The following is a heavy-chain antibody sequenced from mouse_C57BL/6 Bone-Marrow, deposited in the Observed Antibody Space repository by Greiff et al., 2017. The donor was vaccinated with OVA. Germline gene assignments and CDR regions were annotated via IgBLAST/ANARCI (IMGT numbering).Heavy chain of an antibody. CDR1: GYTFTSYG. D-gene: IGHD3-3*01. Sequence: VHLVESGAELARPGASVKLSCKASGYTFTSYGISWVKQRTGQGLEWIGEIYHRSGNTYYNEKFKGKTTLTADKSSSTAYMELRSLTSEDSAVYFCARGLDWYFDVWGTGTTVTVSS. CDR2: IYHRSGNT. V-gene: IGHV1-81*01. J-gene: IGHJ1*03. CDR3: ARGLDWYFDV.